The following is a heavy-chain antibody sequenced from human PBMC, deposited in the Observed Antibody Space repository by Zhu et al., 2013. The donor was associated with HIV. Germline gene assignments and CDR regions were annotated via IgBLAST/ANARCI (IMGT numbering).Heavy chain of an antibody. J-gene: IGHJ6*03. V-gene: IGHV1-18*04. CDR3: ARVAPSDYYYYMDV. Sequence: VQMVQSGAEMKKPGATVKISCKVSGFTFIDYYMNWVQQAPGKGLEWMGWISAYNGNTNYAQKLQGRVTMTTDTSTSTAYMELRTLRSDDTAVYYCARVAPSDYYYYMDVWGKGTTVTVSS. CDR2: ISAYNGNT. CDR1: GFTFIDYY.